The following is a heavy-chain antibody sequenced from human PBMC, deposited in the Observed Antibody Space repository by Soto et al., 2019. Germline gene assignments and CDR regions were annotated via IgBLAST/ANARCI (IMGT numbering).Heavy chain of an antibody. CDR1: GYIFTNYW. V-gene: IGHV5-51*01. CDR3: VTLWDFYDILTGSKSSFDY. J-gene: IGHJ4*02. Sequence: PGESLKISCQGSGYIFTNYWIGWVRQMPGKGLEWKGSIDPRDSDISYSPTFQDQVIISADKSISTAYLQWSSLKASDTAMYYCVTLWDFYDILTGSKSSFDYWGQGTLVTVSS. D-gene: IGHD3-9*01. CDR2: IDPRDSDI.